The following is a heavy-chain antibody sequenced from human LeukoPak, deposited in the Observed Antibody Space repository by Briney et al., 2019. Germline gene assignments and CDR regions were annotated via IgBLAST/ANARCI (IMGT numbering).Heavy chain of an antibody. V-gene: IGHV1-3*01. CDR3: ARDRSRSFRWFGP. J-gene: IGHJ5*02. Sequence: GASVKVSCKASGYTFTSYAMHWVRQAPGQRLEWMGWINAGNGNTKYSQKFQGRVTITRDTSASTAYMELSSLRSEDTAVYYCARDRSRSFRWFGPWGQGTLVTVSS. CDR1: GYTFTSYA. D-gene: IGHD3-10*01. CDR2: INAGNGNT.